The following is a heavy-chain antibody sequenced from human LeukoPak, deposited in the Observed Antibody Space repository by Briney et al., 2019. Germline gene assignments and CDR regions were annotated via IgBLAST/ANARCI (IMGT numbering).Heavy chain of an antibody. V-gene: IGHV4-34*01. CDR2: INHSGST. J-gene: IGHJ4*02. CDR3: ARESAYYFDKGDY. Sequence: SETLSLTCAVYGGSFSGYYWSWIRQPPGKGLEWIGEINHSGSTNYNPSLKSRVTISVDTSKNQFSLKLSSVTAADTAVYYCARESAYYFDKGDYWGQGPPVPVSS. D-gene: IGHD3-22*01. CDR1: GGSFSGYY.